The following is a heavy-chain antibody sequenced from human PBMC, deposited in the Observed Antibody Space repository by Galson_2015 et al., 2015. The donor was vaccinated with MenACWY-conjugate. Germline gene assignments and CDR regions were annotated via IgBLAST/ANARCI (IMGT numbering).Heavy chain of an antibody. V-gene: IGHV3-48*02. Sequence: SLRLACAASGFTFSSYDMNWVRQAPGKGLQWISYISGSGTAISYADSVKGRFTMSRDNAKNSLSLQMNSLRDEDTAVYYCARGKYYDSRGLWGQGTLVTVSS. CDR2: ISGSGTAI. D-gene: IGHD3-22*01. J-gene: IGHJ4*02. CDR1: GFTFSSYD. CDR3: ARGKYYDSRGL.